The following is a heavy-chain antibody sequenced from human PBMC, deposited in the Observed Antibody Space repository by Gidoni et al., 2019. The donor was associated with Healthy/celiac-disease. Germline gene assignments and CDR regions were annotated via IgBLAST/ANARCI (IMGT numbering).Heavy chain of an antibody. J-gene: IGHJ4*02. CDR2: IKQDGSEK. D-gene: IGHD6-13*01. CDR1: GFTFSSYW. CDR3: ARENIAAAGLFDY. V-gene: IGHV3-7*03. Sequence: VQPGGSLRLSCAASGFTFSSYWMSWVRQAPGKGLEWVANIKQDGSEKYYVDSVKGRFTISRDNAKNSLYLQMNSLRAEDTAVYYCARENIAAAGLFDYWGQGTLVTVSS.